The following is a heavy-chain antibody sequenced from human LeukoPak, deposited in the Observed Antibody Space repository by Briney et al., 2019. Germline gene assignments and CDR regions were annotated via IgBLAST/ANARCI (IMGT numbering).Heavy chain of an antibody. J-gene: IGHJ4*02. CDR1: GFTFSSYG. CDR3: ARDVYYGSGSPRLDY. CDR2: IRYDGSNK. D-gene: IGHD3-10*01. Sequence: GGSLRLSCAASGFTFSSYGIHWVRQAPGKGLEWVAFIRYDGSNKYYTDSVKGRFTISRDNAKNSLYLQMNSLRAEDTAVYYCARDVYYGSGSPRLDYWGQGTLVTVSS. V-gene: IGHV3-30*02.